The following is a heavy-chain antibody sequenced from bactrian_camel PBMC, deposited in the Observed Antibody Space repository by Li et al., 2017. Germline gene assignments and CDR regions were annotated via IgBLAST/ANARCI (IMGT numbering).Heavy chain of an antibody. CDR1: GASNIFDQCT. V-gene: IGHV3S53*01. CDR2: ITTGGFT. Sequence: HVQLVESGGGSVQAGGTLKLSCAASGASNIFDQCTMGWNRQVSGGLRELIASITTGGFTSYDPSVMGRFTISKDNAKNVRYLQMNDLKPEDTAMYYCAAECRSRPTGVGIRATNFAHWGQGTQVTVS. D-gene: IGHD8*01. CDR3: AAECRSRPTGVGIRATNFAH. J-gene: IGHJ4*01.